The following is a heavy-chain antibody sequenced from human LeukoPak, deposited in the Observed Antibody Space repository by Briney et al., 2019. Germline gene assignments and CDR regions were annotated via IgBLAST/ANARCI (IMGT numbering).Heavy chain of an antibody. J-gene: IGHJ6*03. V-gene: IGHV3-21*01. CDR2: ITSSGTYI. Sequence: AGGSLRLSCATSGFTFNNYNMNWVRQAPGRALEWVSSITSSGTYIFYADSVKGRFTVSRDNAKNSLYLQMNSLGPEDTAVYYCARDPYSGNYGNYYYYYMDVWGKGTTVTISS. CDR1: GFTFNNYN. D-gene: IGHD1-26*01. CDR3: ARDPYSGNYGNYYYYYMDV.